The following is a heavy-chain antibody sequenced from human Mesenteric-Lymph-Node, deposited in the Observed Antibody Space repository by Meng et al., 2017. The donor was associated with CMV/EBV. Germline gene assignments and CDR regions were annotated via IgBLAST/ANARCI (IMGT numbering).Heavy chain of an antibody. J-gene: IGHJ4*02. Sequence: LRLHCLISGFTFRNVDVNWVRQAPGKGLEWVSGISDATKFYADSAKGRFTISKDDSKKTLYLQMNWLRAEDTAVYYCAKVNWGSEGYWGQGTLVTVSS. CDR3: AKVNWGSEGY. CDR2: ISDATK. V-gene: IGHV3-23*01. D-gene: IGHD7-27*01. CDR1: GFTFRNVD.